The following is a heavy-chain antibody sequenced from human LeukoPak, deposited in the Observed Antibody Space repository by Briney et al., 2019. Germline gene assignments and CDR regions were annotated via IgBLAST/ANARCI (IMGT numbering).Heavy chain of an antibody. CDR1: GGSFSGYY. J-gene: IGHJ6*03. CDR2: INHSGST. CDR3: AREGPIFGVVLVYYYYMDV. D-gene: IGHD3-3*01. Sequence: SETLSLTCAVYGGSFSGYYWSWIRQPPGKGLEWIGEINHSGSTNYNPSLKSRVTISVDTSKNQFSLKLSSVTAADTAVYYCAREGPIFGVVLVYYYYMDVWGKGTTVTVS. V-gene: IGHV4-34*01.